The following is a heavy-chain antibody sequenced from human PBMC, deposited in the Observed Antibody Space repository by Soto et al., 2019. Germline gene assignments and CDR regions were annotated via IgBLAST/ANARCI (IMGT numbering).Heavy chain of an antibody. CDR1: GFTFSSYS. CDR3: ARTDGGGYAYRAFDI. CDR2: ISSSSSYI. D-gene: IGHD5-12*01. J-gene: IGHJ3*02. V-gene: IGHV3-21*01. Sequence: GGSLRLSCAASGFTFSSYSMNWVRLALGKGLEWVSSISSSSSYIYYADSVKGRFTISRDNAKNSLYLQMNSLRAEDTAVYYCARTDGGGYAYRAFDIWGQGTMVTVSS.